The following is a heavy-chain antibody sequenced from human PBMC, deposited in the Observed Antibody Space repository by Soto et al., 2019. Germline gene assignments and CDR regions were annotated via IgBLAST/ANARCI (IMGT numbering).Heavy chain of an antibody. Sequence: SVKVSCKASGGTFSSYAISRVRQAPGQGLEWMGGIIPIFGTANYAQKFQGRVTITADESTSTAYMELSSLRSEDTAVYYRAEGDFWSGYSRGWFDPWGQGTLVTVSS. J-gene: IGHJ5*02. D-gene: IGHD3-3*01. V-gene: IGHV1-69*13. CDR3: AEGDFWSGYSRGWFDP. CDR1: GGTFSSYA. CDR2: IIPIFGTA.